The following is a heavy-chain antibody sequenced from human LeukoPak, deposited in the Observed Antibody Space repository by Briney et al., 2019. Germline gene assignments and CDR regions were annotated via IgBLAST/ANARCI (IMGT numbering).Heavy chain of an antibody. Sequence: ASVKVSCKASGYTFTGNYMQWVRQAPGQGLEWMGWISPNSGGTNYAQNFQGRVTMTRDTSISTAYMELSRLTSDDTAVYYCARRTTVTTGDYWGQGTLVTVSS. CDR1: GYTFTGNY. D-gene: IGHD4-17*01. CDR2: ISPNSGGT. V-gene: IGHV1-2*02. CDR3: ARRTTVTTGDY. J-gene: IGHJ4*02.